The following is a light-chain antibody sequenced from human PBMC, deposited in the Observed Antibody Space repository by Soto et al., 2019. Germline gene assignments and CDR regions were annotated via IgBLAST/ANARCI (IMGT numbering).Light chain of an antibody. V-gene: IGLV2-11*01. J-gene: IGLJ3*02. CDR1: SSDVGDYNY. CDR3: CSFAVSYTFWV. Sequence: QPVLTQPRSVSGSPGQSVTISCTGTSSDVGDYNYVSWYQQYPGKAPKLVIYDVSKRPSGVPDRFSGSKSGNTASLTISGLQAEDEADYYCCSFAVSYTFWVFGGGTKLTVL. CDR2: DVS.